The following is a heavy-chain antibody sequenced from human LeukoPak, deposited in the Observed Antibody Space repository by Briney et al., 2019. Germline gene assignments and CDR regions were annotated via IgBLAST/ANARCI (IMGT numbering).Heavy chain of an antibody. J-gene: IGHJ4*02. D-gene: IGHD3-10*01. V-gene: IGHV3-7*01. CDR1: GFTFSDYW. CDR3: ARDDGSGSYYSSY. CDR2: IKQDGSEK. Sequence: GGSLRLSCAASGFTFSDYWMSWVRQAPGKGVELVANIKQDGSEKYYMDSVKGRFTISKDNAKNSLYLQMNSLRAEDTAVYYCARDDGSGSYYSSYWGQGTLVTVSS.